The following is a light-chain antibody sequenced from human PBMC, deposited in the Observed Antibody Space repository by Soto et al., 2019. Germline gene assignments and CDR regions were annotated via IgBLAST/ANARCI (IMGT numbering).Light chain of an antibody. CDR3: QSYDSSLSLYV. CDR1: SSNIGAGYD. J-gene: IGLJ1*01. V-gene: IGLV1-40*01. CDR2: GNS. Sequence: VLTQPPSVSGAPGQRVTISCTGSSSNIGAGYDVHWYQQLPGTAPKLLIYGNSNRPSGVPDRFSGSKSGTSASLAITGLQAEDEADYYCQSYDSSLSLYVFGTGTKFTVL.